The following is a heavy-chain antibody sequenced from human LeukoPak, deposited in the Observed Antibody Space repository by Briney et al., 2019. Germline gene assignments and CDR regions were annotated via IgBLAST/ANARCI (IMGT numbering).Heavy chain of an antibody. CDR3: ASPGGRIAVAETYFQH. V-gene: IGHV4-38-2*01. J-gene: IGHJ1*01. Sequence: PSETLSLTCAVSGYSISSGYYWGWIRQPPGKGLEWIGSIYHSGSTYYNPSLKSRVTISVDTSKNQFSLKLSSVTAADTAVYYCASPGGRIAVAETYFQHWGQGTLVTVSS. CDR2: IYHSGST. CDR1: GYSISSGYY. D-gene: IGHD6-19*01.